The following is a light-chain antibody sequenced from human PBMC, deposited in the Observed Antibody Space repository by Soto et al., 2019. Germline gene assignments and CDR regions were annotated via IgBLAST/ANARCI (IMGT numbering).Light chain of an antibody. CDR3: QQRNNWPPTWT. CDR2: GAS. Sequence: IVLTQSPATLSLSPGERATLSCRASQSVGSYLAWYRQQPGQAPRLLISGASNRAPGIPARFSGSGSGTEFTLTISSLDPEDFAVYYCQQRNNWPPTWTFGQGTKVEIK. CDR1: QSVGSY. J-gene: IGKJ1*01. V-gene: IGKV3-11*01.